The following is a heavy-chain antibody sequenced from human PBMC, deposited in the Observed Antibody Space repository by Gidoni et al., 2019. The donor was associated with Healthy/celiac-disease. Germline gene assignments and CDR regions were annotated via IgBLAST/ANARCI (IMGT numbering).Heavy chain of an antibody. J-gene: IGHJ5*02. CDR3: ARGLAVAGINWFDP. D-gene: IGHD6-19*01. V-gene: IGHV4-34*01. Sequence: SLKSRVTISVDTSKNQFSLKLSSVTAADTAVYYCARGLAVAGINWFDPWGQGTLVTVSS.